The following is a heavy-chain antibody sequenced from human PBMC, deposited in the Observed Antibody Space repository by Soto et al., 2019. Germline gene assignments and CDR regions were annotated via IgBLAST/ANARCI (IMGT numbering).Heavy chain of an antibody. CDR3: AKDRVGGTFYTPLAF. V-gene: IGHV3-30*18. J-gene: IGHJ4*02. CDR2: ITYDGSFQ. D-gene: IGHD1-7*01. Sequence: PGGSLRLSCQASGFNFDNYGMHWVRQVPGKGLEWVAVITYDGSFQYYADSVKGRFTISRDNSKNTLSLHLNTLKPEDTAVYHCAKDRVGGTFYTPLAFWGQGTLVTVSS. CDR1: GFNFDNYG.